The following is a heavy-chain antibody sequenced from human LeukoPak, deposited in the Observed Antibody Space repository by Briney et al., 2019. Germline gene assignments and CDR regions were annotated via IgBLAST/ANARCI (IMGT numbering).Heavy chain of an antibody. V-gene: IGHV4-34*01. CDR1: GGSFSGYY. D-gene: IGHD3-22*01. Sequence: SETLSLTCAVYGGSFSGYYWSWIRQPPGKGLEWIGEINHSGSTNYDPSLKSRVTMSVDTSKNQFSLKLSSVTAADTAVYYCARGHSSGYSQWFDPWGQGTLVTVSS. J-gene: IGHJ5*02. CDR3: ARGHSSGYSQWFDP. CDR2: INHSGST.